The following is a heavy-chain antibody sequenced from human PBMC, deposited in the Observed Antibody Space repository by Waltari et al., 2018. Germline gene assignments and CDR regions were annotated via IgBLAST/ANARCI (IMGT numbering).Heavy chain of an antibody. CDR3: ARVAAAGTLNWFDP. D-gene: IGHD6-13*01. V-gene: IGHV1-69*01. CDR1: GGTFSSYA. J-gene: IGHJ5*02. CDR2: IIPFLGTA. Sequence: QVQLVQSGAEVKKPGSSVKVSCKASGGTFSSYAISWVRQAPGQGLEWMGGIIPFLGTANDAQKVQGRVTMIADESKTTAYMELSSLGSEDTAVYYCARVAAAGTLNWFDPWGQGTLVTVSS.